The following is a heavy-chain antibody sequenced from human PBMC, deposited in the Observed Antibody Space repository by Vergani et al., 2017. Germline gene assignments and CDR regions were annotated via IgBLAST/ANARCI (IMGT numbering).Heavy chain of an antibody. D-gene: IGHD1-26*01. CDR1: GYTFTDYY. J-gene: IGHJ6*02. CDR3: ERLQVIVGATTYYYGMDV. CDR2: VDPEDGET. V-gene: IGHV1-69-2*01. Sequence: EVQLVQSGAEVKKPGATVKISCKVSGYTFTDYYMHWVQQAPGKGLEWMGLVDPEDGETIYAEKFQGRVTITADTSTDTAYMELSSLRSEDTAVYYCERLQVIVGATTYYYGMDVWGQGTTVTVSS.